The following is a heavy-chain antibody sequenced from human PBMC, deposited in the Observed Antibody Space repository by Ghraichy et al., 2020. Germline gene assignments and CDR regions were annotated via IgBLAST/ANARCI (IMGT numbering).Heavy chain of an antibody. CDR1: GYTFTSYD. V-gene: IGHV1-8*01. CDR3: ARARAGLYGDYLWLGDY. D-gene: IGHD4-17*01. J-gene: IGHJ4*02. CDR2: MNPNSGNT. Sequence: ASVKVSCKASGYTFTSYDINWVRQATGQGLEWMGWMNPNSGNTGYAQKFQGRVTMTRNTSISTAYMELSSLRSEDTAVYYCARARAGLYGDYLWLGDYWGQGTLVTVSS.